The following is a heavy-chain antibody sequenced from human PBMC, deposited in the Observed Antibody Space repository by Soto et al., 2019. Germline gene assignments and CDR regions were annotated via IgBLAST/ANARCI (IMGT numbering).Heavy chain of an antibody. CDR1: GYTFTSYA. CDR2: INAGNGNT. J-gene: IGHJ6*02. CDR3: ARVYCSSTSCYRFYYYYGMDV. V-gene: IGHV1-3*01. Sequence: ASVKVSCKASGYTFTSYAMHWVRQAPGQRLEWMGWINAGNGNTKYSQKFQGRVTITRDTSASTAYMELSSLRSEDTAVYYCARVYCSSTSCYRFYYYYGMDVWGQGTTVTVSS. D-gene: IGHD2-2*01.